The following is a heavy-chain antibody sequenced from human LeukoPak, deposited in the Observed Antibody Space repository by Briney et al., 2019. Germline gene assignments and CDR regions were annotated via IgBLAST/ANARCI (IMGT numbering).Heavy chain of an antibody. CDR2: IYHSGIT. J-gene: IGHJ4*02. CDR3: ARDSLTVAGIWNDY. Sequence: PSETLSLTCTVSGDSISSSYYWGWIRQPPGKGLEWIGSIYHSGITNYNPSLKSRVTISVDTSKNQFSLKLSSVTAADTAVYYCARDSLTVAGIWNDYWGQGTLVTVSS. CDR1: GDSISSSYY. V-gene: IGHV4-38-2*02. D-gene: IGHD6-19*01.